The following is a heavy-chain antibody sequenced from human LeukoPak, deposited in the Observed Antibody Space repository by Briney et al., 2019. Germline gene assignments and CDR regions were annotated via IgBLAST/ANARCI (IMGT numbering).Heavy chain of an antibody. V-gene: IGHV4-34*01. J-gene: IGHJ6*02. D-gene: IGHD3-10*01. CDR1: GGSFSGYY. CDR3: ASSYGSGRSYYYYGMDV. CDR2: INHSGST. Sequence: PSETLSLTCAVYGGSFSGYYWSWIRQPPGKGLEWIGEINHSGSTNYNPSLKSRVTISVDTSKNQFSLKLSSVTAADTAVYYCASSYGSGRSYYYYGMDVWGQGTTVTVSS.